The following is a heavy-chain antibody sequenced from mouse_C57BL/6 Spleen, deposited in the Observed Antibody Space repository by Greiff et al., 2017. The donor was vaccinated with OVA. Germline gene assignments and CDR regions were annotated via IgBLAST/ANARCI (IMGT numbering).Heavy chain of an antibody. Sequence: EVQLQQSGPVLVKPGASVKMSCKASGYTFTDYYMNWVKQSHGKSLEWIGVINPYNGGTSYNQKFKGKATLTVDKSSSTAYMELNSLTSEDSAVYYCARAHYYGSSYELAYWGQGTLVTVSA. V-gene: IGHV1-19*01. J-gene: IGHJ3*01. CDR1: GYTFTDYY. D-gene: IGHD1-1*01. CDR2: INPYNGGT. CDR3: ARAHYYGSSYELAY.